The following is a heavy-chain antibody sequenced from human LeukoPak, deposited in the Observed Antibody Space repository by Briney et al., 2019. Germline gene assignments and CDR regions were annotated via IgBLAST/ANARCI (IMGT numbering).Heavy chain of an antibody. V-gene: IGHV1-58*01. CDR1: GFTFTSSA. CDR2: IVVGSGNT. J-gene: IGHJ3*02. Sequence: ASVKVSCKAAGFTFTSSAGQGVRQARGQRLEWIGWIVVGSGNTNYAQKFQERVTITRDMSTSTAYMELSSLRSEDTAVYYCAAHQQPVAAAGSLDAFDIWGQGTMVTVSS. D-gene: IGHD6-13*01. CDR3: AAHQQPVAAAGSLDAFDI.